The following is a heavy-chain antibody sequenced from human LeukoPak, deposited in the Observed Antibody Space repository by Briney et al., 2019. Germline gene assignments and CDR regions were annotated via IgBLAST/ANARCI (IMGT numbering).Heavy chain of an antibody. Sequence: SETLSLTCTVSGGSISSSSYYWGWIRQPPGKGLEWIGSIYYSGSTYYNPSLKSRVTISVDTYKNQFSLKLSSVTAADTAVYYCARHAPDIVVVPAARGALPVDPWGQGTLVTVSS. V-gene: IGHV4-39*01. CDR2: IYYSGST. CDR1: GGSISSSSYY. J-gene: IGHJ5*02. CDR3: ARHAPDIVVVPAARGALPVDP. D-gene: IGHD2-2*01.